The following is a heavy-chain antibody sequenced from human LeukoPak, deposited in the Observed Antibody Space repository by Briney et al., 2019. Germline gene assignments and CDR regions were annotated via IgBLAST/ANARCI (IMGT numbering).Heavy chain of an antibody. Sequence: GGSLRLSCAASGFTFSSYWMNWVRQAPGKGLEWVANIKQDGSEKYYVDSVKGRFTISRDNSKDTLYLQMDSLRVEDTAVYYCARTPDTVKGDYWGQGTLVTVSS. D-gene: IGHD1-14*01. CDR1: GFTFSSYW. J-gene: IGHJ4*02. CDR3: ARTPDTVKGDY. CDR2: IKQDGSEK. V-gene: IGHV3-7*01.